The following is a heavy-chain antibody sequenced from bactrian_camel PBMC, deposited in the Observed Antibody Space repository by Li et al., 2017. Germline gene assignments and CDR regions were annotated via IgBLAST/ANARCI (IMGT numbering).Heavy chain of an antibody. V-gene: IGHV3S53*01. D-gene: IGHD2*01. J-gene: IGHJ4*01. CDR2: LAADGNI. CDR1: GFTTNRNT. CDR3: AADLYPIVVSGDCLPHCSNY. Sequence: VQLVESGGGSVQAGGSLRLSCVGYGFTTNRNTMAWFRQPSGKEREGVAGLAADGNINYADSVKGRFTISKDNAKNTVCLRMHRLKPEDTATYYAAADLYPIVVSGDCLPHCSNYWGQGTQVTVS.